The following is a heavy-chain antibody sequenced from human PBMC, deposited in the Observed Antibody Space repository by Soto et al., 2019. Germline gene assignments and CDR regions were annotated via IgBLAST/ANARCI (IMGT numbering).Heavy chain of an antibody. D-gene: IGHD3-3*01. J-gene: IGHJ6*03. CDR2: ISSSSSTI. CDR1: GFTFSSYS. V-gene: IGHV3-48*01. Sequence: GGSLRLSCAASGFTFSSYSMNWVRQAPGKGLEWVSYISSSSSTIYYADSVKGRFTISRDNAKNSLYLQMNSLRAEDTAVYYCARICRYYDFWSGYYPDYMDVWGKGTTVTVSS. CDR3: ARICRYYDFWSGYYPDYMDV.